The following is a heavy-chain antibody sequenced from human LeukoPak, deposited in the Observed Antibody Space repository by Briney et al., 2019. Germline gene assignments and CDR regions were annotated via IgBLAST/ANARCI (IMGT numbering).Heavy chain of an antibody. CDR2: INLSGST. CDR3: ARVSISLFGVVTAHFDS. CDR1: GGSFSGSY. D-gene: IGHD3-3*01. J-gene: IGHJ4*02. V-gene: IGHV4-34*01. Sequence: SETLSLTCGVSGGSFSGSYWGWILQPPGKGLVWIGEINLSGSTNYNSSLTSRVTISLDTSKNQFSLNLRSVTTADTAVYYCARVSISLFGVVTAHFDSWGQGTLVAVSS.